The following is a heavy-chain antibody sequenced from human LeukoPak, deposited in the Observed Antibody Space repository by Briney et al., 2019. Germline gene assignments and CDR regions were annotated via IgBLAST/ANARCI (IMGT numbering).Heavy chain of an antibody. D-gene: IGHD1-26*01. CDR1: GGSISSYY. Sequence: PSETLSLTCSVSGGSISSYYWSWIRQPPGKGLAWIGYIYTSGSTNYNPSLKSRVTISVDTSKNQFSLKLSSVTAADTAVYYCARRGGSYTNWFDPWDQGTLVTVSS. CDR2: IYTSGST. J-gene: IGHJ5*02. V-gene: IGHV4-4*09. CDR3: ARRGGSYTNWFDP.